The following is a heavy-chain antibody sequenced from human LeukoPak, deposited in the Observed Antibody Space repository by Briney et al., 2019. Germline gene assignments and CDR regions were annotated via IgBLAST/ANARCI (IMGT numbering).Heavy chain of an antibody. J-gene: IGHJ4*02. CDR2: IYGGGST. D-gene: IGHD6-6*01. Sequence: PGGSLRLSCAASGFTVSSNYMSWVRQAPGKGLEWVSVIYGGGSTYYADSVKGRFTISRDNSKNTLYLQMNSLRAEDTAVYYCARVSYSSSYYFDYWGQGTLVTVSS. V-gene: IGHV3-53*01. CDR1: GFTVSSNY. CDR3: ARVSYSSSYYFDY.